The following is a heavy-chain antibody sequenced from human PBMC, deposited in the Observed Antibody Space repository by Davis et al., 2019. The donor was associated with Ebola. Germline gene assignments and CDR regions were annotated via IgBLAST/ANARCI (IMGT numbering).Heavy chain of an antibody. D-gene: IGHD2-2*01. CDR2: IIPIFGTA. V-gene: IGHV1-69*13. CDR3: ARAVVVPYYGMDV. Sequence: SVKVSCKASGGTFSSYAISWVRQAPGQGLEWMGGIIPIFGTANYAQKFQGRVTITADESTSTAYMELSSLRSENTAVYYCARAVVVPYYGMDVWGQGTTVTVSS. J-gene: IGHJ6*02. CDR1: GGTFSSYA.